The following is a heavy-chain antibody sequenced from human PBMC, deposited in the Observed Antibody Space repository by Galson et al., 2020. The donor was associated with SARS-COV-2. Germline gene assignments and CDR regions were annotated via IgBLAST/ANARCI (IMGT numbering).Heavy chain of an antibody. Sequence: GGSLRLSCAASGFTFSGYAMSWVRQAPGKGLEWISSITSGGGSTYNIDSVKGRFTIPRDNSQSTVDLQMSGLRGEDTAVYYCAKGQCGGNACSYYFDYWGQGALVTVSS. D-gene: IGHD2-15*01. CDR1: GFTFSGYA. CDR3: AKGQCGGNACSYYFDY. J-gene: IGHJ4*02. V-gene: IGHV3-23*01. CDR2: ITSGGGST.